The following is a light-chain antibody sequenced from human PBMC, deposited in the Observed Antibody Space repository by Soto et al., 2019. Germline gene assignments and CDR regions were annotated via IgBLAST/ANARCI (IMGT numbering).Light chain of an antibody. CDR1: QSVSRNY. J-gene: IGKJ2*01. V-gene: IGKV3-20*01. CDR2: GAS. CDR3: QQYGTSPYT. Sequence: EIVLTQSPGTLSLSPGERATLSCRASQSVSRNYLAWYHQKPGQAPRLLIYGASNRATGIPDRFSGSRSGTDFTLTISRLEPEDFAVYYCQQYGTSPYTFGHGTKLEIK.